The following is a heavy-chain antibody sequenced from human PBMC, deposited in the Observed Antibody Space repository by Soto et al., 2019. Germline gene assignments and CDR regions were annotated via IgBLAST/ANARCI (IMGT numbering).Heavy chain of an antibody. J-gene: IGHJ6*02. CDR2: IYYSGST. Sequence: QVQLQESGPGLVKPSETLSLTCTVSGGSISSYYWSWIRQPPGKGLEWLGYIYYSGSTNYNPSLKSRASISVDTSKNQFSLKLSSVTAADTAVYYCARGHSGSYRTGEGYYYGMDVWGQGTTVTVSS. D-gene: IGHD1-26*01. CDR3: ARGHSGSYRTGEGYYYGMDV. CDR1: GGSISSYY. V-gene: IGHV4-59*01.